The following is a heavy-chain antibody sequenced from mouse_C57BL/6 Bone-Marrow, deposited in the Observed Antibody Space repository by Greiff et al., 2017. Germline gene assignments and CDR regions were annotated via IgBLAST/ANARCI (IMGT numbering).Heavy chain of an antibody. D-gene: IGHD1-1*01. CDR2: INYDGSST. CDR1: GFTFSDYY. J-gene: IGHJ3*01. CDR3: ARGRYQFAY. Sequence: EVQLVESEGGLVQPGSSMKLSCTASGFTFSDYYMAWVRQVPEKGLEWVANINYDGSSTYYLDSLKSRFIISRDNAKNILYLQMSSLKSEDTATYYCARGRYQFAYWGQGTLVTVSA. V-gene: IGHV5-16*01.